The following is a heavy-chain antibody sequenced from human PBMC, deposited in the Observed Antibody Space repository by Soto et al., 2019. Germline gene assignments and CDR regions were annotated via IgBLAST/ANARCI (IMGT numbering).Heavy chain of an antibody. D-gene: IGHD6-19*01. CDR2: INHSGST. CDR1: GGSFSGYY. Sequence: KPSETLSLTCAVYGGSFSGYYWSWIRQPPGKGLEWIGEINHSGSTNYNPSLKSRVTISVDTSKNQFSLKLSSVTAADTAVYYCARGREAVAYWGQGTLVTVS. V-gene: IGHV4-34*01. CDR3: ARGREAVAY. J-gene: IGHJ4*02.